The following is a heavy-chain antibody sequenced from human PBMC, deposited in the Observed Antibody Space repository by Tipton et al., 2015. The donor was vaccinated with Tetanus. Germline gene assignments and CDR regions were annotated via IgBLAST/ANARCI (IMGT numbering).Heavy chain of an antibody. CDR2: IYYNGNT. CDR3: ARSAVNWFDP. V-gene: IGHV4-39*01. CDR1: GGSLSSGTFY. Sequence: TLSLTCTISGGSLSSGTFYWDWIRQPPGKGLEWFGNIYYNGNTLQNPSLKSRVTLSLDKSKNQFSLKLRSVTAADTAVYYCARSAVNWFDPWGQGTLVTVSS. J-gene: IGHJ5*02.